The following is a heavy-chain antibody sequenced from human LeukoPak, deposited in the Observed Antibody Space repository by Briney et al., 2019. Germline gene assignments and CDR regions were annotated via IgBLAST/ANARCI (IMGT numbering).Heavy chain of an antibody. V-gene: IGHV4-59*01. J-gene: IGHJ4*02. Sequence: SETLSLTCTVSDGSISGYYWSWIRQPPGKGLEWIGYIYYSGSTNYNPSLKSRVTISIDTSKNQFSLKLRSVTAADTAVYYCARRPYYDSSGYYSVREYYFDYWGQGTLVTVPS. D-gene: IGHD3-22*01. CDR3: ARRPYYDSSGYYSVREYYFDY. CDR2: IYYSGST. CDR1: DGSISGYY.